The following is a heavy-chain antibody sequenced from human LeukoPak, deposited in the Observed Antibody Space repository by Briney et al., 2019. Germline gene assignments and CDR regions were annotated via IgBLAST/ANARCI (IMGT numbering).Heavy chain of an antibody. CDR1: GGSISSYY. CDR3: ARSGEYQLLTKYYYYYYMDV. Sequence: PSETLSLTCTVSGGSISSYYWSWIRQPAGKGLEWIGRIYTSGSTNYNPSLKSRATISVDTSKNQFSLKLSSVTAADTAVYCCARSGEYQLLTKYYYYYYMDVWGKGTTVTISS. J-gene: IGHJ6*03. CDR2: IYTSGST. D-gene: IGHD2-2*01. V-gene: IGHV4-4*07.